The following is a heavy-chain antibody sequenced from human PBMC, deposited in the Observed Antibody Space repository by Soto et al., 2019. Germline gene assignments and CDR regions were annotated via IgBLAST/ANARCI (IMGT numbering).Heavy chain of an antibody. CDR1: GFTFSSYG. V-gene: IGHV3-30*18. J-gene: IGHJ4*02. Sequence: GGSLRLSCAASGFTFSSYGMHWVRQAPGKGLEWVAVISYDGSNKYHADSVKGRFTISRDNSKNTLYLQMNSLRAEDTAVYYCAKDRNYYDSSGYYYPSYWGQGTLVTVSS. D-gene: IGHD3-22*01. CDR3: AKDRNYYDSSGYYYPSY. CDR2: ISYDGSNK.